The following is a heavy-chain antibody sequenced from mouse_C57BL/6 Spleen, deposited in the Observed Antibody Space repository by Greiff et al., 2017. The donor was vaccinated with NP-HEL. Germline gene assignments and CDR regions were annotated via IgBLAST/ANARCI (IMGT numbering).Heavy chain of an antibody. CDR2: ISSGGSYT. CDR3: ARHAGMVTPHLFDY. V-gene: IGHV5-6*01. CDR1: GFTFSSYG. J-gene: IGHJ2*01. Sequence: EVQLVESGGDLVKPGGSLKLSCAASGFTFSSYGMSWVRQTPDKRLEWVATISSGGSYTYYPDSVKGRFTISRDNAKNTLYLQMSSLKSEDTAMYYCARHAGMVTPHLFDYWGQGTTLTVSS. D-gene: IGHD2-2*01.